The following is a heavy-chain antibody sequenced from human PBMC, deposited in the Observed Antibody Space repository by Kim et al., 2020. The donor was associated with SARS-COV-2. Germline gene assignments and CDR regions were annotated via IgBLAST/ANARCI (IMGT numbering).Heavy chain of an antibody. V-gene: IGHV4-39*01. CDR3: ARLSYVGYYYYYYYGMDV. J-gene: IGHJ6*02. Sequence: SETLSLTCTVSGGSISSSSYYWGWIRQPPGKGLEWIGSIYYSGSTYYNPSLKSRVTISVDTSKNQFSLKLSSVTAADTAVYYCARLSYVGYYYYYYYGMDVWGQGTTVTVSS. CDR1: GGSISSSSYY. D-gene: IGHD3-10*01. CDR2: IYYSGST.